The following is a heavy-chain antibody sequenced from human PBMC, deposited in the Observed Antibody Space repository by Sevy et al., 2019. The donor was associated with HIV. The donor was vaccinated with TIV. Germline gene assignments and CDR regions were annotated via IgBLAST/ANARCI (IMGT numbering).Heavy chain of an antibody. D-gene: IGHD6-13*01. CDR1: GFTFSQYG. J-gene: IGHJ4*02. V-gene: IGHV3-30*02. CDR2: IRYDGSTK. Sequence: GGSLRLSCAATGFTFSQYGMEWVRQAPGKGLEWVAFIRYDGSTKYYADSVKGRFTISSDNSKNMLYLQMNSLRPEDTALYSCAKHRDTLAAAAYLDHWGQGTLVTVSS. CDR3: AKHRDTLAAAAYLDH.